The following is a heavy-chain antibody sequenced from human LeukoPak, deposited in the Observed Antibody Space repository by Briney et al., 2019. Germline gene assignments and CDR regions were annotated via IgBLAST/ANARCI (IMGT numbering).Heavy chain of an antibody. V-gene: IGHV4-59*08. CDR1: GGSISGYY. D-gene: IGHD6-25*01. J-gene: IGHJ3*02. Sequence: SETLSLTCSVSGGSISGYYWNWIRQPPGKGLEWIGYMYYSGSTNYNPSLKSRVSISVDTSKNQFSLKLSSVTAANTAVYYCARSAIDAFDIWGQGTMVTVSS. CDR2: MYYSGST. CDR3: ARSAIDAFDI.